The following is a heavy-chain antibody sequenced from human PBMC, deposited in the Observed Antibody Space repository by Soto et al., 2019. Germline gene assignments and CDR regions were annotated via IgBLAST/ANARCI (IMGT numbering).Heavy chain of an antibody. CDR2: IVPIFGTT. D-gene: IGHD5-12*01. CDR1: GGSFSPYA. V-gene: IGHV1-69*06. J-gene: IGHJ6*02. CDR3: AAPRKDGYKVPDRSTYYYYGLDV. Sequence: AVKVSCKASGGSFSPYAISLVRQAPGQGREWMGGIVPIFGTTNYAQKCQGRVTITEDRSTSTAYTELNSLRSEETAVYYCAAPRKDGYKVPDRSTYYYYGLDVWGQGTPVTVSS.